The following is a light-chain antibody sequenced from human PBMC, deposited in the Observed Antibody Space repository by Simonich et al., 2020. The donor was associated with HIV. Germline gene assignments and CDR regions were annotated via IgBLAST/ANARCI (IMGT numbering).Light chain of an antibody. CDR1: QNVLYSSNNKNY. Sequence: DIVMTQSPDSLTVSLGEWATINCKSSQNVLYSSNNKNYLAWYQQKPGQPPKLLIYWASTRESGVPDRFSGSGSGTDFTLTINSLQAEDVAVYYCQQYYITSITFGQGTRLEIK. CDR3: QQYYITSIT. J-gene: IGKJ5*01. CDR2: WAS. V-gene: IGKV4-1*01.